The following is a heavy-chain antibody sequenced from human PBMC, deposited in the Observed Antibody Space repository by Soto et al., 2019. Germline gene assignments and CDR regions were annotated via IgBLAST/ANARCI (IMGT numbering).Heavy chain of an antibody. CDR3: ARILYSNTFYYYYMDV. D-gene: IGHD6-13*01. V-gene: IGHV3-53*04. Sequence: AGGSLRLSCAASGFTLTSNYMTWVPPAPGKGLEWVSVIDSGGSAYYADSVKGRFTISRHNSKNTLYLQMSSLRREDTAVYYCARILYSNTFYYYYMDVWGKGTTVTVSS. J-gene: IGHJ6*03. CDR1: GFTLTSNY. CDR2: IDSGGSA.